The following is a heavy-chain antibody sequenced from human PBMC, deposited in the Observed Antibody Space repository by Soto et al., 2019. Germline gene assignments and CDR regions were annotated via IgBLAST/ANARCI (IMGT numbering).Heavy chain of an antibody. Sequence: SETLSLTCAVYGGSFSGYYWSWIRQPPGKGLEWIGEINHSGSTNYNPSLKSRVTISVDTSKNQFSLKLSSVTAAETAVYYCARVVTMVRGVIIYYYYYGMDVWGQGTTVTVSS. CDR1: GGSFSGYY. V-gene: IGHV4-34*01. D-gene: IGHD3-10*01. CDR2: INHSGST. CDR3: ARVVTMVRGVIIYYYYYGMDV. J-gene: IGHJ6*02.